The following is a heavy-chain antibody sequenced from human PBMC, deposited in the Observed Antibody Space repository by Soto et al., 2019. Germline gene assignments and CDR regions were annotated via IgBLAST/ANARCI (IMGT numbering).Heavy chain of an antibody. CDR2: IFYSGTP. CDR1: GDSISSGGYF. J-gene: IGHJ4*02. D-gene: IGHD4-17*01. Sequence: QVQLQESGPGLVKPSQTLSLTCTVSGDSISSGGYFWNWIRHHPGKGLEWNGYIFYSGTPFYNPSRKSRLSISVDTSNNQFSLNLTSVTAADTAVYFCARGRLRGRYLDYWVQGALVTVSS. V-gene: IGHV4-31*03. CDR3: ARGRLRGRYLDY.